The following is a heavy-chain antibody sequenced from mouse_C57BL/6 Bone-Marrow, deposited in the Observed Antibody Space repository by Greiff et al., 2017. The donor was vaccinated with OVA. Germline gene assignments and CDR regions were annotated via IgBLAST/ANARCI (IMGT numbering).Heavy chain of an antibody. D-gene: IGHD2-4*01. CDR2: INPNNGGT. Sequence: EVQLQQSGPELVKPGASVKMSCKASGYTFTDYNMHWVKQSHGKSLEWIGYINPNNGGTSYNQKFKGKATLTVNKSSSTAYMELRSLTSEDSAVYYCARPYYYDGGFDDWGQGTTLTVSS. CDR3: ARPYYYDGGFDD. CDR1: GYTFTDYN. J-gene: IGHJ2*01. V-gene: IGHV1-22*01.